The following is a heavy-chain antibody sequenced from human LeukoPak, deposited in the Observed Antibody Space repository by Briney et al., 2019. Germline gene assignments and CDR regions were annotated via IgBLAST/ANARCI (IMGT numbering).Heavy chain of an antibody. CDR2: IFGSGGSP. J-gene: IGHJ4*02. CDR3: GKTTVGYSSGQKPAWPVDY. V-gene: IGHV3-23*01. CDR1: GFTFGSHA. Sequence: GGSLRLSCEASGFTFGSHAMYWVRQAPGKGLEWVAGIFGSGGSPHYADSVKGRFTISRDNSRNPVYLQINGLRADDTAVYYCGKTTVGYSSGQKPAWPVDYWGQGTLVTVSS. D-gene: IGHD5-18*01.